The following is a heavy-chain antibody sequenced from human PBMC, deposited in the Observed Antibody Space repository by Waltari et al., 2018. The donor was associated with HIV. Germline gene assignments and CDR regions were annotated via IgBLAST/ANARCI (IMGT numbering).Heavy chain of an antibody. Sequence: EVQLLESGGGLVQPGGSLRLSCAAPGFTFSSYAMSWVRQAPGKGLGWLSAIRGSGGSTYYADSVKGRFTISRDNSKNTLYLQMNSLRAEDTAVYYCAKANSEYYGPSYWGQGTLVTVSS. CDR2: IRGSGGST. V-gene: IGHV3-23*01. D-gene: IGHD3-10*01. CDR3: AKANSEYYGPSY. CDR1: GFTFSSYA. J-gene: IGHJ4*02.